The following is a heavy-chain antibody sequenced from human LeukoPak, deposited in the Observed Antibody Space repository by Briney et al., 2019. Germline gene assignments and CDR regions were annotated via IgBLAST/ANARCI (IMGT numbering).Heavy chain of an antibody. Sequence: GGSLRLSCAASGFSVSSNYMSWVRQAPGKGLEWVSLIYTGGNTYYADSVKGRLTLSRDNSKNTVYLQMNSLRVEDTAMYYCASISDLLYYFDSWGQGTLVTVSS. CDR2: IYTGGNT. CDR3: ASISDLLYYFDS. J-gene: IGHJ4*02. CDR1: GFSVSSNY. V-gene: IGHV3-66*01.